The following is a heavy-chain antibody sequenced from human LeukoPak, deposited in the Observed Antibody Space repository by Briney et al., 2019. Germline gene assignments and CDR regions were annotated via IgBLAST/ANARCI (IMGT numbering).Heavy chain of an antibody. CDR3: AKPRVGPLYCMDI. J-gene: IGHJ6*03. CDR1: GGFVSSDY. CDR2: ISYTGTT. D-gene: IGHD2-15*01. V-gene: IGHV4-39*01. Sequence: SETLSLTCTVSGGFVSSDYWGWIRHFPGKGLEWIGTISYTGTTHFNPSLRSRVTLYVDTSKNQFSLNLNSVTAADTAIYYCAKPRVGPLYCMDIRGRGTTVTVSS.